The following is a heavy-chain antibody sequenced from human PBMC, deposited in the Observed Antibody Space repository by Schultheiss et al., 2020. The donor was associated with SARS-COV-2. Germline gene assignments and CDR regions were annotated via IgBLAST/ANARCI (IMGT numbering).Heavy chain of an antibody. CDR3: ASSKGRGAFDI. J-gene: IGHJ3*02. D-gene: IGHD3-10*01. V-gene: IGHV4-34*01. Sequence: GSLRLSCAVYGGSFSDYYWSWIRQPPGKGLEWIGEINHSGSTNYNPSLKSRVTISVDTSKSQFSLRLSSVTAADTAVYYCASSKGRGAFDIWGQGTMVTVSS. CDR1: GGSFSDYY. CDR2: INHSGST.